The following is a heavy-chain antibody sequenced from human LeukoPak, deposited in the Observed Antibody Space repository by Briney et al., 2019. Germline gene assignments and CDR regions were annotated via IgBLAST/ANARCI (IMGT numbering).Heavy chain of an antibody. CDR3: AHSPSFA. CDR1: WFSLSTSGVG. CDR2: MYWDGDN. D-gene: IGHD3-3*01. J-gene: IGHJ5*02. V-gene: IGHV2-5*02. Sequence: SGPTLVKPTQTLTLTCTLAWFSLSTSGVGVGWIRHPPGKALEWLALMYWDGDNRSSPSLKSMLTITNDTSKNQVVLTMTNMDPVDTATYYCAHSPSFAWGQGTLVTVSS.